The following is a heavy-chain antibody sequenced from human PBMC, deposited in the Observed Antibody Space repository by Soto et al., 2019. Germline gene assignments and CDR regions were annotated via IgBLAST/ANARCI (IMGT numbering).Heavy chain of an antibody. CDR3: ARQVYGDYLGGNWFDP. Sequence: SQTLSLTCAISGFSISTDSAAWNWIRQSPSRGLEWLGRTYYRSGWSREYAVSVRGRITINPDTSKNQFSLQLNSVTPEDTAVYFCARQVYGDYLGGNWFDPWGQGAPVTVSS. CDR2: TYYRSGWSR. V-gene: IGHV6-1*01. J-gene: IGHJ5*02. CDR1: GFSISTDSAA. D-gene: IGHD4-17*01.